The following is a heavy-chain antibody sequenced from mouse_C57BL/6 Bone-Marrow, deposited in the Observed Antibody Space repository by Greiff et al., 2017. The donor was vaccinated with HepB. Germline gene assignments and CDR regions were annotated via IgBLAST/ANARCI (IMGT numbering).Heavy chain of an antibody. Sequence: DVKLVESGGGLVKPGGSLKLSCAASGFTFSSYAMSWVRQTPEKRLEWVATISDGGSYTYYPDNVKGRFTISRDNAKNNLYLQMSHLKSEDTAMYYCARERYYGSSPSWFAYWGQGTLVTVSA. CDR3: ARERYYGSSPSWFAY. V-gene: IGHV5-4*01. CDR1: GFTFSSYA. D-gene: IGHD1-1*01. CDR2: ISDGGSYT. J-gene: IGHJ3*01.